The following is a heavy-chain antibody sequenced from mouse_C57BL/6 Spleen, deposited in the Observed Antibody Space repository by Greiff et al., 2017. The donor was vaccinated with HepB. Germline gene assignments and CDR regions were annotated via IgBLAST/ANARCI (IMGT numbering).Heavy chain of an antibody. CDR2: INYDGSST. CDR1: GFTFSDYY. J-gene: IGHJ1*03. Sequence: EVQLMESEGGLVQPGSSMKLSCTASGFTFSDYYMAWVRQVPEKGLEWVANINYDGSSTYYLDSLKSRFIISRDNAKNILYLQMSSLKSEDTATYYCARDRWDRYFDVWGTGTTVTVSS. CDR3: ARDRWDRYFDV. D-gene: IGHD3-3*01. V-gene: IGHV5-16*01.